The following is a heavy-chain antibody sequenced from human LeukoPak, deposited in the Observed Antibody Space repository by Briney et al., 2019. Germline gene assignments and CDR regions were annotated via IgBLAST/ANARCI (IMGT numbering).Heavy chain of an antibody. CDR1: GLAFSSGW. D-gene: IGHD3-10*01. J-gene: IGHJ4*02. CDR2: INSDGSST. CDR3: AAHANRGSGPFDF. V-gene: IGHV3-74*01. Sequence: GGSLRLSCELSGLAFSSGWMHWVRQVPGRRQMWVSRINSDGSSTTYADSVKGRFTISRDNAKNTLYLQMNSLRVEDTAVYYCAAHANRGSGPFDFWGQGTLVTVSS.